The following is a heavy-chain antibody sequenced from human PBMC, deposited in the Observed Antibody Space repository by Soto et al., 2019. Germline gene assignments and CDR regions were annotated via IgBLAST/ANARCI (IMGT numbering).Heavy chain of an antibody. J-gene: IGHJ6*02. Sequence: QVQLVQSGAEVKKPGSSVKVSCKASGGTVSSYAISWVRQAPGQGLEWMGGIIHIFGTANYAQKFQGRVTITADESTSKADMELSSLRSEDTAVYYCARVRRFCSGGSCYATYYYYGMDVWGQGTTVTVSS. CDR2: IIHIFGTA. CDR3: ARVRRFCSGGSCYATYYYYGMDV. D-gene: IGHD2-15*01. CDR1: GGTVSSYA. V-gene: IGHV1-69*12.